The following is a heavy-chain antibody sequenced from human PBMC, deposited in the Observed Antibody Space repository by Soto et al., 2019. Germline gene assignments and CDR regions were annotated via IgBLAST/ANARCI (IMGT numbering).Heavy chain of an antibody. J-gene: IGHJ5*02. CDR3: VRDGTKTLRDWFDP. Sequence: SETLSLTCTVSGASISGFYWSWIRKSAGKGLEWIGRIYATGTTDYNPSLKSRVMMSVDTSKKQFSLKLRSVTAADTAVYYCVRDGTKTLRDWFDPWGQGIAVTVSS. CDR1: GASISGFY. D-gene: IGHD1-1*01. CDR2: IYATGTT. V-gene: IGHV4-4*07.